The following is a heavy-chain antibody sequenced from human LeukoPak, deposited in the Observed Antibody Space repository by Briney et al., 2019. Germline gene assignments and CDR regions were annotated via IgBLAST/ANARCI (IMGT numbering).Heavy chain of an antibody. J-gene: IGHJ6*03. CDR1: DASISSTSYY. CDR2: IYYSGST. CDR3: ARLRDYYYNYMDV. Sequence: PSETLSLTCTVSDASISSTSYYWGWIRQPPGKGLEWIGSIYYSGSTYYNPSLKSRATMSVDTSKNQLSLKLSSVTAADTAVYYCARLRDYYYNYMDVWGNGTTVTISS. V-gene: IGHV4-39*01.